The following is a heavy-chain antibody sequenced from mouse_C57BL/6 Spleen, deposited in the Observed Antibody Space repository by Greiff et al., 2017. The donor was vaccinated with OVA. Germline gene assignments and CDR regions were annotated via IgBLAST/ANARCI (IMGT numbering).Heavy chain of an antibody. Sequence: QVQLQQPGAELVMPGASVKLSCKASGYTFTSYWMHWVKQRPGQGLEWIGEIDPSDSYTTYNQKFKGKSTLTVDKSSSTAYMQLSSLTSEYSAVYYCASVPYYSNYGFAYWGQGTLVTVSA. V-gene: IGHV1-69*01. CDR3: ASVPYYSNYGFAY. J-gene: IGHJ3*01. CDR1: GYTFTSYW. D-gene: IGHD2-5*01. CDR2: IDPSDSYT.